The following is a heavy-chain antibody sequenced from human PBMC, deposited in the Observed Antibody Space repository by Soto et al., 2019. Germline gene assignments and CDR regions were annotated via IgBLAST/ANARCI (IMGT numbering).Heavy chain of an antibody. Sequence: SVKVSCKASGGTFSSYAISWVRQAPGQGLEWMGGIIPIFGTANYAQKFQGRVTITADESTSTAYMELSSLRSEDTAVYYCARWRYYDSSGYLGPYYYYYGMDVWGQGTTVTVSS. V-gene: IGHV1-69*13. CDR2: IIPIFGTA. D-gene: IGHD3-22*01. CDR3: ARWRYYDSSGYLGPYYYYYGMDV. J-gene: IGHJ6*02. CDR1: GGTFSSYA.